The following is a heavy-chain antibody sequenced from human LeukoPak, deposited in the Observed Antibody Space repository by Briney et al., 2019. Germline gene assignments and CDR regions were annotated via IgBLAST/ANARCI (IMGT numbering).Heavy chain of an antibody. V-gene: IGHV3-33*06. CDR2: IWYDGSNK. D-gene: IGHD6-19*01. J-gene: IGHJ4*02. CDR3: AKDWATGSSGWYGFDY. CDR1: GFTFSSYG. Sequence: GGSLRLXCAASGFTFSSYGMHWVRQAPGKGLEWVAVIWYDGSNKYYADSVKGRFTISRDNSKNTLYLQMNSLRAEDTAVYYCAKDWATGSSGWYGFDYWGQGTPVTVSS.